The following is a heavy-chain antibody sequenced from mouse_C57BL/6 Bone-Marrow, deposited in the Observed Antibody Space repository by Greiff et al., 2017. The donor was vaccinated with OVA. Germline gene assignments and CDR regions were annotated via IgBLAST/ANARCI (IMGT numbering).Heavy chain of an antibody. J-gene: IGHJ4*01. CDR3: ARNRGRSNYYAMDY. CDR2: IWSGGST. D-gene: IGHD2-5*01. Sequence: VQLQQSGPGLVQPSQSLSITCTVSGFSLTSYGVHWVRQSPGKGLEWLGVIWSGGSTDYNAAFISRLSISKDNSKSQVFFKMNSLQADDTAIYYCARNRGRSNYYAMDYWGQGTSVTVSS. V-gene: IGHV2-2*01. CDR1: GFSLTSYG.